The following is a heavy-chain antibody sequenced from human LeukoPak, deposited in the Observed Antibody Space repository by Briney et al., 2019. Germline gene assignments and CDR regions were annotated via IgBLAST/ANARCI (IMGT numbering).Heavy chain of an antibody. CDR3: ASIGKRDQNYFDY. J-gene: IGHJ4*02. Sequence: ASVKVSCKVSGYTLTELSMHWVRQSPGKGLEWMGGFDPEDGETIYAQKFQGRVTMTEDTSTDTAYMELSSLRSEDTAVYYCASIGKRDQNYFDYWGQGTLVTVSS. CDR2: FDPEDGET. D-gene: IGHD6-6*01. CDR1: GYTLTELS. V-gene: IGHV1-24*01.